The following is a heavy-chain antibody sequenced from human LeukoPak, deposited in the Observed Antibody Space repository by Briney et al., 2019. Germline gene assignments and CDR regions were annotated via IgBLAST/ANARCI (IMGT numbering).Heavy chain of an antibody. Sequence: GGSLRLSCVASGFTFSNYWMSWVRQAPGKGLEWVANIKQDGSGKYFVDSVKGRFNISRDNVKNSLYLQMNSLRAEDTAVYYCVRGSSGTAVRRVSWAWFYPWGQGTLVTVSS. V-gene: IGHV3-7*05. J-gene: IGHJ5*02. CDR2: IKQDGSGK. CDR1: GFTFSNYW. D-gene: IGHD3-10*01. CDR3: VRGSSGTAVRRVSWAWFYP.